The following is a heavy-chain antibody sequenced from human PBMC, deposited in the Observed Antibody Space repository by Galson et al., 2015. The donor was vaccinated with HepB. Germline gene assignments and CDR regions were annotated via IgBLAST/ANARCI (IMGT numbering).Heavy chain of an antibody. CDR3: ASSMIEGFIAFDI. CDR1: GFTFSSYW. J-gene: IGHJ3*02. V-gene: IGHV3-74*01. Sequence: SLRLSCAASGFTFSSYWMRWVRQAPGKGLVWVSRINSDGSSTSYADSVKGRFTISRDNAKNTLYLQMNSLRAEDTAVYYCASSMIEGFIAFDIWGQGTMVTVSS. CDR2: INSDGSST. D-gene: IGHD3-22*01.